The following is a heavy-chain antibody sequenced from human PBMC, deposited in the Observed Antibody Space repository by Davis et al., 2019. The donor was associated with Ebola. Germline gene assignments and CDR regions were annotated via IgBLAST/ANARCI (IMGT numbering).Heavy chain of an antibody. J-gene: IGHJ4*02. Sequence: ASVKVSCKASGYTFTSYYMHWVRQAPGQGLEWMGIINPSGGSTSYAQKFQGRVTMTRDTSTSTVYMKLSSLRSDDTAVYYCARAQFPTTSDHWGQGTLVTVSS. CDR1: GYTFTSYY. CDR3: ARAQFPTTSDH. V-gene: IGHV1-46*01. D-gene: IGHD1-1*01. CDR2: INPSGGST.